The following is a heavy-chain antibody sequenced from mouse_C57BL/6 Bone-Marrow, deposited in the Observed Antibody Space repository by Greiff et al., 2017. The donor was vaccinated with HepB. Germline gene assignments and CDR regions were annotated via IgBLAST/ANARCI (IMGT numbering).Heavy chain of an antibody. D-gene: IGHD1-1*01. CDR1: GYSITSGYY. CDR3: AGDPYYGSRGDAMDY. V-gene: IGHV3-6*01. J-gene: IGHJ4*01. Sequence: EVQLQQSGPGLVKPSQSLSLTCSVTGYSITSGYYWNWIRQFPGNKLEWMGYISYDGSNNYNPSLKNRISITRDTSKNQFFLKLNSVTTEDTATYYCAGDPYYGSRGDAMDYWGQGTAVTVSS. CDR2: ISYDGSN.